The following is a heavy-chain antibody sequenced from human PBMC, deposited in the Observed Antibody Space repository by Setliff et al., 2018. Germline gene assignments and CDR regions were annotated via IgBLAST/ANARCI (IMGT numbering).Heavy chain of an antibody. Sequence: GSLRLSCAASGFTVTSNYMSWVRQAPGKGLEWVSGIYTGGSTYYADSVKGRFTTSRDQSKKTLYLQMNSLRAEDTAVYYCARDLGARYCSGGSCSHYYYYYYMDVWGKGTTVTVSS. J-gene: IGHJ6*03. CDR1: GFTVTSNY. CDR2: IYTGGST. D-gene: IGHD2-15*01. CDR3: ARDLGARYCSGGSCSHYYYYYYMDV. V-gene: IGHV3-53*01.